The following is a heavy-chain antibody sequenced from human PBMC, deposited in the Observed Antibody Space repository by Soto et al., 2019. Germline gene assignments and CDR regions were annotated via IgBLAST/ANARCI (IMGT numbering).Heavy chain of an antibody. CDR1: GVSIISGGYS. J-gene: IGHJ6*02. CDR3: ASTSPYYYGMDV. D-gene: IGHD2-2*01. V-gene: IGHV4-30-2*01. CDR2: IYHSGST. Sequence: QLQLQESGSGLVKPSQTLSLTCAVSGVSIISGGYSWSWIRQPPGKGLEWIGYIYHSGSTYYNPSLKSRVTISVDRSKNQSSLKLSSVTAADTAVYYCASTSPYYYGMDVWGQGTTVTVSS.